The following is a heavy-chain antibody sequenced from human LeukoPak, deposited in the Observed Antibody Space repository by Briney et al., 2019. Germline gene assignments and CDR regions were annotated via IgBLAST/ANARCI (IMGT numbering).Heavy chain of an antibody. V-gene: IGHV1-69*13. J-gene: IGHJ3*02. Sequence: VKVSCKASGGTFSSYAISWVRPAPGQGLEWMGGIIPIFGTANYAQKLQGRVTMTTDTSTSTAYMELRSLRSDDTAVYYCARVGASDWVDTAMVSSDAFDIWGQGTMVTVSS. CDR2: IIPIFGTA. D-gene: IGHD5-18*01. CDR1: GGTFSSYA. CDR3: ARVGASDWVDTAMVSSDAFDI.